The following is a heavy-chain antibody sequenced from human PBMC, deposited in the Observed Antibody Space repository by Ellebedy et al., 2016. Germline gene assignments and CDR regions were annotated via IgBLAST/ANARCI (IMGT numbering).Heavy chain of an antibody. D-gene: IGHD1-1*01. CDR2: VFHTGAT. V-gene: IGHV4-59*02. Sequence: SETLSLTCNVSGGSVSSDYWNWIRRPPGKGLEWIGFVFHTGATPYNTSLKSRVTMSVDTSKSQISLRLMSVTAADTAVYYCAKWNGAWNAFDVWGLGTIVTVSS. J-gene: IGHJ3*01. CDR1: GGSVSSDY. CDR3: AKWNGAWNAFDV.